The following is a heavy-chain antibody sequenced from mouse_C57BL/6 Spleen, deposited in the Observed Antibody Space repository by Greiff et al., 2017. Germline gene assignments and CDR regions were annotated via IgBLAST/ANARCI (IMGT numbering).Heavy chain of an antibody. CDR1: GYTFTSYW. CDR2: IDPSDSYT. Sequence: QVQLQQPGAELVMPGASVKLSCKASGYTFTSYWMHWVKQRPGQGLEWIGEIDPSDSYTNYNQKFKCKSTLTVDKSSSTAYMQLSSLTSEDSSVYYCARRRTRIFFDYWGQGTTLTVSS. CDR3: ARRRTRIFFDY. J-gene: IGHJ2*01. V-gene: IGHV1-69*01.